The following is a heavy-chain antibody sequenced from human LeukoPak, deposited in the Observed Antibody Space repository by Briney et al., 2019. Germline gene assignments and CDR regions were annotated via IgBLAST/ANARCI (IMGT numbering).Heavy chain of an antibody. CDR1: GGSFSGYY. Sequence: SETLSLTCAVYGGSFSGYYWSWIRQPPGKGLEWIGEINHSGSTNYNPSLKSRVTISVDTSKNQFSLKLSSVTAADTAVYYCARGSADILTGYDVIDYWGQGTLVTVSS. CDR2: INHSGST. CDR3: ARGSADILTGYDVIDY. V-gene: IGHV4-34*01. D-gene: IGHD3-9*01. J-gene: IGHJ4*02.